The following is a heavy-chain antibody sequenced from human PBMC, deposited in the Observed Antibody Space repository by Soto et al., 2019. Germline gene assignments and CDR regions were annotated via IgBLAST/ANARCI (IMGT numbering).Heavy chain of an antibody. CDR3: ARRSVPATYYYYGMDV. CDR2: IDPSDSYT. V-gene: IGHV5-10-1*01. J-gene: IGHJ6*02. D-gene: IGHD2-2*01. CDR1: GYSFTSYW. Sequence: VESLKISCKGSGYSFTSYWISWVRQMPGKGLEWMGRIDPSDSYTNYSPSFQGHVTISADKSISTAYLQWSSLKASDTAMYYCARRSVPATYYYYGMDVWGQGTTVTVSS.